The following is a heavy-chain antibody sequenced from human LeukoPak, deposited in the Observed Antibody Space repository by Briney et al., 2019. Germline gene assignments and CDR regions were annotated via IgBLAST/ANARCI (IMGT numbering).Heavy chain of an antibody. J-gene: IGHJ4*02. D-gene: IGHD2-15*01. CDR1: GFTSAAYA. CDR2: ISGSGVST. V-gene: IGHV3-23*01. CDR3: ASRYCSDDSCCYYYFDY. Sequence: PGGSLRLSSAPSGFTSAAYAMSWVGQAPAKGLEWVSAISGSGVSTFYADSVKGRFTISRDNSKKTLYLQMYRMRAEDTAVDYGASRYCSDDSCCYYYFDYWGQGTLVTVSS.